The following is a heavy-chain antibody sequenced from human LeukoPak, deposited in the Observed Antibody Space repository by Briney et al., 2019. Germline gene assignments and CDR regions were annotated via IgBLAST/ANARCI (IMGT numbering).Heavy chain of an antibody. V-gene: IGHV5-51*01. D-gene: IGHD3-3*01. CDR1: GYSFTSYW. CDR3: ARGSCYDFWSGYYPDAFDI. Sequence: GESLQISCKGSGYSFTSYWIGWVRQLPGKGLEWMGIIYPGDSDTRYSPSFQGQVTISADKSISTAYLQWGSLKASDTAMYYCARGSCYDFWSGYYPDAFDIWGQGTMVTVSS. J-gene: IGHJ3*02. CDR2: IYPGDSDT.